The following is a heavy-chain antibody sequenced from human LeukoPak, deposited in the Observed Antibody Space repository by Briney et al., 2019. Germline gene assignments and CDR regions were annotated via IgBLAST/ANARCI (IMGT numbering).Heavy chain of an antibody. CDR1: GGSFGGYY. Sequence: SETLSLTCAVYGGSFGGYYWSWIRQPPGKGLEWIGEINHSGSTNYNPSLKSRVTISVDTSKNQFSLKLSSVTAADTAVYYCARGYDYSDYWGQGTLVTVSS. CDR3: ARGYDYSDY. J-gene: IGHJ4*02. D-gene: IGHD2-8*01. CDR2: INHSGST. V-gene: IGHV4-34*01.